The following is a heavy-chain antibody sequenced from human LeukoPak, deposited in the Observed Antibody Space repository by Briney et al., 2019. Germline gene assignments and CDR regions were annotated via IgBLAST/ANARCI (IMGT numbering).Heavy chain of an antibody. D-gene: IGHD2-2*01. J-gene: IGHJ4*02. CDR2: IYYSGST. V-gene: IGHV4-39*01. CDR3: ARHPTGYCSSTSCSRGLDNGYNSFKDY. Sequence: SETLSLTCTVSGDSISSSTYYWGWIRQPPGKGLEWIGSIYYSGSTYYNPSLKSRVTISVDTSKNQFSLKLSSVTAADTAVYYCARHPTGYCSSTSCSRGLDNGYNSFKDYWGQGTLVTVSS. CDR1: GDSISSSTYY.